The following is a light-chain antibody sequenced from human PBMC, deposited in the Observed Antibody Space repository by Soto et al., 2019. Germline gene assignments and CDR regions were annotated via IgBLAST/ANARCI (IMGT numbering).Light chain of an antibody. J-gene: IGLJ2*01. CDR1: SSNIGNNY. CDR2: DND. Sequence: QSVLTQPPSVSAAPGQKVTISFSGSSSNIGNNYVSWYQQLPGTAPKLLIYDNDKRPSGIPDRFSGSKSGTSATLGITGLQTGDEADYYCGTWDSSLSVMVIGGGTKVTVL. V-gene: IGLV1-51*01. CDR3: GTWDSSLSVMV.